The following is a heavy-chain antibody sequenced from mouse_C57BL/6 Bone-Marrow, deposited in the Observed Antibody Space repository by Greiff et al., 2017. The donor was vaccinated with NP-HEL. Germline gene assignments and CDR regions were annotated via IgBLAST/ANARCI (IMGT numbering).Heavy chain of an antibody. CDR2: ISYDGSN. Sequence: EVQLQESGPGLVKPSQSLSLTCSVTGYSITSGYYWNWIRQFPGNKLEWMGYISYDGSNHYNPSLKNRISITRDTSKNQLFLKLNSVTTEDTATYYCARGGYDTPFAYWGQGTLVTVSA. CDR3: ARGGYDTPFAY. J-gene: IGHJ3*01. CDR1: GYSITSGYY. D-gene: IGHD2-2*01. V-gene: IGHV3-6*01.